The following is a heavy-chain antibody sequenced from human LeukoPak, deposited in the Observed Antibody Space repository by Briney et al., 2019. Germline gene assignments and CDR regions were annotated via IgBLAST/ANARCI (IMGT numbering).Heavy chain of an antibody. CDR3: ARDLRHCSGGSCYSRWFDP. J-gene: IGHJ5*02. V-gene: IGHV1-18*01. CDR2: VSAYNGNT. CDR1: GYTFSNYG. Sequence: ASVKVSCKASGYTFSNYGISWVRQAPGQGLEWMGWVSAYNGNTNYAQKFQGRVTMTRDTSISIAYMELSRLRSDDTAVYYCARDLRHCSGGSCYSRWFDPWGQGTLVTVSS. D-gene: IGHD2-15*01.